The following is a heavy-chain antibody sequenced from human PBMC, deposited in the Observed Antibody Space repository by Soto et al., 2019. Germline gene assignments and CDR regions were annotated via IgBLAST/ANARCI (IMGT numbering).Heavy chain of an antibody. CDR1: GFSFRNYW. J-gene: IGHJ4*02. CDR2: INHDGSEQ. D-gene: IGHD2-15*01. CDR3: ARDIGYSSFDY. V-gene: IGHV3-7*01. Sequence: EVQLVESGGDLVQPGGSLRLSCAVSGFSFRNYWMSWVRQAPGKGLEWVANINHDGSEQNFLDSVKGRITISRDNGKNSLFLQMNSLRAEDTAVYYCARDIGYSSFDYWGQGTLVTVSS.